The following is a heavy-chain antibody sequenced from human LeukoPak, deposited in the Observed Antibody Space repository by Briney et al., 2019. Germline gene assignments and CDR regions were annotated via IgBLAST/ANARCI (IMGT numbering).Heavy chain of an antibody. CDR3: ARVSNEGLWFDY. V-gene: IGHV4-31*03. Sequence: KASETLSLTCTVSGGSISSGGYYWSWIRQHPGKGLEWIGYIYYSGSTYYNPSLKSRVTISVDTSKNQFSLKLSSVTAGDTAVYYCARVSNEGLWFDYWGQGTLVTVSS. CDR2: IYYSGST. D-gene: IGHD3/OR15-3a*01. CDR1: GGSISSGGYY. J-gene: IGHJ4*02.